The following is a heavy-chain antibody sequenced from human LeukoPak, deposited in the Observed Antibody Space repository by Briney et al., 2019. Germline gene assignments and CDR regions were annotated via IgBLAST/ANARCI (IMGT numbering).Heavy chain of an antibody. CDR1: GGSINSYY. CDR2: IYYSGST. CDR3: TSGGMVSGDF. J-gene: IGHJ4*01. V-gene: IGHV4-59*01. Sequence: SETLSLTCTVSGGSINSYYWSWIRQPPGKGLEWIGYIYYSGSTSYNPSLNSRVTISRDTSKNQFSLNLRSVTAADTAVYYCTSGGMVSGDFWGHGTLVSVSS. D-gene: IGHD2-8*01.